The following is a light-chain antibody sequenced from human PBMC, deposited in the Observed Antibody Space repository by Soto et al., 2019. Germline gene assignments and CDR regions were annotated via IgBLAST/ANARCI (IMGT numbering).Light chain of an antibody. CDR1: QHIYRY. V-gene: IGKV1-39*01. CDR3: QQTQSFPQT. J-gene: IGKJ3*01. Sequence: DIQMTQSPSSLSASVGDRVSITCRASQHIYRYLNWYQQKPDKAPKLLISGASSLLSGVPSRFSGSGSGTDFTLTISSLQPEDFATYYCQQTQSFPQTFGPGTKVDIK. CDR2: GAS.